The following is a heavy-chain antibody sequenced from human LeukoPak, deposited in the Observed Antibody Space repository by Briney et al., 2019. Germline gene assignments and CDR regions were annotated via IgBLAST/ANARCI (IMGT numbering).Heavy chain of an antibody. Sequence: SETLSLTCTVSGYSISSGYYWSCIRQPPGKGLEWIASIYHSGATFYNPSLKSRVTISLDTSKNQFSLNLNSVTAADTAVYYCARRDDAFDIWGQGTMVTVSS. CDR2: IYHSGAT. CDR1: GYSISSGYY. CDR3: ARRDDAFDI. J-gene: IGHJ3*02. V-gene: IGHV4-38-2*02.